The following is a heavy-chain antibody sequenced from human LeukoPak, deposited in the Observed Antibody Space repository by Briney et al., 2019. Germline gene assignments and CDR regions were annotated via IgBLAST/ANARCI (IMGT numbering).Heavy chain of an antibody. CDR2: ISYDGSDK. D-gene: IGHD3-10*01. V-gene: IGHV3-30*04. CDR1: GFTFSSYT. Sequence: GGSLRLSCAASGFTFSSYTMHWVRQAPGKGLEWVAIISYDGSDKYYADSVKGRFTISRDNSKNTLYLQMNSLRAEDTAVYYCAKDPYYGSGSSMFDHWGQGTLVTVSS. J-gene: IGHJ4*02. CDR3: AKDPYYGSGSSMFDH.